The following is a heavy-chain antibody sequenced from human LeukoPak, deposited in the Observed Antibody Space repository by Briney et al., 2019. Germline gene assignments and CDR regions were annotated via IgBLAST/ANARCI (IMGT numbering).Heavy chain of an antibody. D-gene: IGHD1-14*01. CDR1: LDSTTSNF. CDR3: AREILGGFNPGAY. CDR2: IHRSGSP. Sequence: SETLSLTCTVSLDSTTSNFWSWVRQPPGKGLEWIWEIHRSGSPNYNPSLQSRVTISIDRPRNQIVLELSSVTAAHTAVYYCAREILGGFNPGAYWGEGTLVTVSS. V-gene: IGHV4-4*02. J-gene: IGHJ4*02.